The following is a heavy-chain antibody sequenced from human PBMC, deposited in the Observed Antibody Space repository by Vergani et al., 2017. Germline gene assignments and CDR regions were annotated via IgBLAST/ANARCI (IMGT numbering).Heavy chain of an antibody. Sequence: QVQLQQWGAGLLKPSETLSLTCAVYGGSFSGYYWSWIRQPPGKGLEWIGEINHSGSTNYNPSLKSRVTISVDTSKNQFSLKLSSVTATDTAVYYCARGLSPAKRMATRPAFGYWGQGTLVTVSS. CDR3: ARGLSPAKRMATRPAFGY. J-gene: IGHJ4*02. D-gene: IGHD6-6*01. V-gene: IGHV4-34*01. CDR1: GGSFSGYY. CDR2: INHSGST.